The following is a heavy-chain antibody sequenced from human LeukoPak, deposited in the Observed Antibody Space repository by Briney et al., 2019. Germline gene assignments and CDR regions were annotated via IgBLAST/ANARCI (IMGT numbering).Heavy chain of an antibody. J-gene: IGHJ3*02. CDR3: ARDDPVGGWAFDI. D-gene: IGHD6-19*01. CDR1: GFTFSSNY. CDR2: IYSGGST. V-gene: IGHV3-53*01. Sequence: GGSLRLSCAASGFTFSSNYMSWVRQAPGKGLEWVSVIYSGGSTYYADSVKGRFTISRDNSKNTLYLQMNSLRAEDTAVYYCARDDPVGGWAFDIWGQGTRVTVSS.